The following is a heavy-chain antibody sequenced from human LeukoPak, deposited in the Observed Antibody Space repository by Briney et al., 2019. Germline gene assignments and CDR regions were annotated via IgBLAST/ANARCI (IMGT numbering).Heavy chain of an antibody. CDR2: ISGSGGST. Sequence: GGSLRLSCAASGFTFSSYAMSWVRQAPGKGLGWVSAISGSGGSTYYADSVKGRFTISRDNSKNTLYLQMNSLRAEDTAVYYCAKDNGYYDFWSGFAPLYFDYWGQGTLVTVSS. D-gene: IGHD3-3*01. CDR1: GFTFSSYA. J-gene: IGHJ4*02. V-gene: IGHV3-23*01. CDR3: AKDNGYYDFWSGFAPLYFDY.